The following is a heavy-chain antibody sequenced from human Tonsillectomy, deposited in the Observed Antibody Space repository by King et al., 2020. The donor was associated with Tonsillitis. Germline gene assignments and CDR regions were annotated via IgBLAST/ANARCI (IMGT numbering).Heavy chain of an antibody. V-gene: IGHV3-30*02. D-gene: IGHD4-17*01. CDR1: GFTFSSYG. J-gene: IGHJ4*02. Sequence: VQLVESGGGVVQSGGSLRLSCAASGFTFSSYGMHWVRQAPGKGLEWVAYISYDGSNKYYVDAVKGRFTISRDISNNTVYLQMSSLRVEDTAVYYCAKDRDSGDNEPLDHWGQGTLVTVS. CDR3: AKDRDSGDNEPLDH. CDR2: ISYDGSNK.